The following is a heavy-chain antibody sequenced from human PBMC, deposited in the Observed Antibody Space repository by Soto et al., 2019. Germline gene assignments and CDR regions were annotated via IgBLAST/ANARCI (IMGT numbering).Heavy chain of an antibody. V-gene: IGHV1-18*04. J-gene: IGHJ4*02. Sequence: GASVKVSCKASGYTFINNAITWVRQAPGRGLEWMGWISTENGNTNYAQNLQGRVILTRDRSTNTAYMELRSLRPEDTATYYCARDSSSGTFDNWGQGALVTVSS. D-gene: IGHD3-22*01. CDR3: ARDSSSGTFDN. CDR1: GYTFINNA. CDR2: ISTENGNT.